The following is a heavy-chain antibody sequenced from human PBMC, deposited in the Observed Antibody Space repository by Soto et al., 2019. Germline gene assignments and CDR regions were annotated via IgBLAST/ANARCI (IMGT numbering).Heavy chain of an antibody. CDR1: GFTFSSYA. J-gene: IGHJ2*01. CDR3: ARDSTTVTTFVYWYFDL. D-gene: IGHD4-17*01. CDR2: ISYDGSNK. V-gene: IGHV3-30-3*01. Sequence: QVQLVESGGGVVQPGRSLRLSCAASGFTFSSYAMHWVRQAPGKGLEWVAVISYDGSNKYYADSVKGRFTISRDNSKNXHYLQMNSLRAEDTAVYYCARDSTTVTTFVYWYFDLWGRGTLVTVSS.